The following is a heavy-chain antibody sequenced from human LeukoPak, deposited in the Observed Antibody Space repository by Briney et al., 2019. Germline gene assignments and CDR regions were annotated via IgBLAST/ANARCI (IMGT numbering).Heavy chain of an antibody. CDR1: GFTFSSYA. CDR2: ISGSGGNS. D-gene: IGHD1-1*01. J-gene: IGHJ1*01. V-gene: IGHV3-23*01. Sequence: PGGSLRLSCAASGFTFSSYAMSWVRQAPGKGPEWVSGISGSGGNSYYADSVKGRFTISRDNSKNTLYLQMNSLRADDTAVYYCARALSQELIRFSQDWGQGTLVSVSS. CDR3: ARALSQELIRFSQD.